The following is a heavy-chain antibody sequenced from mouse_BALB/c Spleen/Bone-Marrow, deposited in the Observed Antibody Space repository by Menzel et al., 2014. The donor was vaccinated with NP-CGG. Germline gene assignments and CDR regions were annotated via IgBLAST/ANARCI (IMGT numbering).Heavy chain of an antibody. CDR2: IWGGGNT. Sequence: QVQLQQPGPGQVAPSQSLSITCTVSGFSLSRYNVHWVRQPPGKGLEWLGVIWGGGNTDYNSGLESRLNISKDNSKSQVFLKLNSLQTDDTAMYYCARFITTGTMDYWGQGTSVTVSS. J-gene: IGHJ4*01. D-gene: IGHD1-1*01. CDR1: GFSLSRYN. V-gene: IGHV2-6-4*01. CDR3: ARFITTGTMDY.